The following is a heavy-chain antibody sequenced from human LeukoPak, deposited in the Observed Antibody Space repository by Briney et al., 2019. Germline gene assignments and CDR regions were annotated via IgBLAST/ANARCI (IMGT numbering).Heavy chain of an antibody. CDR3: ARYDYGDCWFDP. J-gene: IGHJ5*02. D-gene: IGHD4-17*01. CDR1: DDSINNNRW. V-gene: IGHV4-4*02. CDR2: VHHSGNS. Sequence: SDTLSLTSAVSDDSINNNRWWNWDRQPPGKGLEWIGEVHHSGNSNYNPSLKSRVTISVDTSKNQFSLKLSSVTAADTALYYCARYDYGDCWFDPWGQGTLVTVSS.